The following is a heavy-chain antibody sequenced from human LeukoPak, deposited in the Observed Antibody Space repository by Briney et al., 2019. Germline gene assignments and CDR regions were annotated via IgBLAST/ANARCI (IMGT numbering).Heavy chain of an antibody. V-gene: IGHV4-34*01. CDR1: GGSFSGYY. CDR3: ARHPPTGYYGSGSYYK. Sequence: NPSETLSLTCAVYGGSFSGYYWSWIRQPPGKGLEWIGEINHSGSTNYNPSLKSRVTISVDTSKNQFSLKLSSVTAADTAVYYCARHPPTGYYGSGSYYKWGQGTLVTVSS. J-gene: IGHJ4*02. CDR2: INHSGST. D-gene: IGHD3-10*01.